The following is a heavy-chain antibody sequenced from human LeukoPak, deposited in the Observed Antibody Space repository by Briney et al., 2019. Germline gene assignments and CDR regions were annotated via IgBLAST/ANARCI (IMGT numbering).Heavy chain of an antibody. J-gene: IGHJ6*02. V-gene: IGHV4-59*01. CDR3: TRVRWERGYYYGMEV. CDR1: GDSISSYY. D-gene: IGHD1-26*01. Sequence: PSETLSLTCIVSGDSISSYYWSWIRHLPGKGLDWIGYIFYSGSTNYNPSLNSRVAISIDTAKNQISLRLRYVTAADTAVFYRTRVRWERGYYYGMEVWGQGTTVTVS. CDR2: IFYSGST.